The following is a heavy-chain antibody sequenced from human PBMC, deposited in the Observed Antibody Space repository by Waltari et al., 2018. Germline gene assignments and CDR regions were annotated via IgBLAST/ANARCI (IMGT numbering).Heavy chain of an antibody. Sequence: QVQLVESGGGVVQPGRSLRLSCAASGFTFSSYGMHWVRQAPGKGLEWVAGIGYDGSNKYYADSVKGRFTISRDNSKNTLYLQMNSLRAEDTAVYYCAKMGTRAYVCGGDCWFFDYWGQGTLVTVSS. CDR3: AKMGTRAYVCGGDCWFFDY. J-gene: IGHJ4*02. D-gene: IGHD2-21*01. CDR1: GFTFSSYG. CDR2: IGYDGSNK. V-gene: IGHV3-33*06.